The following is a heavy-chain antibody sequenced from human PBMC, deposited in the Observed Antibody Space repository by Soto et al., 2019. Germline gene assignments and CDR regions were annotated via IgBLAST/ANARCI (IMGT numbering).Heavy chain of an antibody. CDR2: IKQDGSEK. Sequence: EVQVVESGGGLVQPGGSLRLSCAASGFTFSSYWMSWVRQAPGKGREWVADIKQDGSEKYYVDSVKGRFTISRDNAKNSLYLQINSLRAEDTAVYYCVRDYVGGTFDDWGQGTLVTVSS. J-gene: IGHJ4*02. CDR1: GFTFSSYW. D-gene: IGHD3-16*01. CDR3: VRDYVGGTFDD. V-gene: IGHV3-7*03.